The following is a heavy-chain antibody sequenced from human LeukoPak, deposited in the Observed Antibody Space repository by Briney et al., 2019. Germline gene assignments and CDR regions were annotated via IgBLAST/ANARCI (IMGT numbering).Heavy chain of an antibody. CDR3: ARLVSGSYRGFDI. Sequence: GGSLRLSCVASGLTFSGSALHWVRQASGKGLEWIGRIRSKANNDATAYSASVKGRFTISRDDSKNTAYLQMDGLKTEDTAVYFCARLVSGSYRGFDIWGQGTMVTVSS. V-gene: IGHV3-73*01. D-gene: IGHD1-26*01. J-gene: IGHJ3*02. CDR1: GLTFSGSA. CDR2: IRSKANNDAT.